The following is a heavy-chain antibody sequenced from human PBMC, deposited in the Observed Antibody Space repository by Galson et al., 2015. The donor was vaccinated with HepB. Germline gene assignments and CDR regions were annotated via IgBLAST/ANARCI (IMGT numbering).Heavy chain of an antibody. D-gene: IGHD5-12*01. CDR3: ARSWPLNWFDA. CDR1: GGSLSSSNYY. CDR2: MYDSGST. J-gene: IGHJ5*02. Sequence: ETLSLTCTVSGGSLSSSNYYWGWIRQPPGKGLEWIGSMYDSGSTYYNPSLKGRVTISGDTSKNQTFLKLSSVTAADTAVYYCARSWPLNWFDAWGQGILVTVSS. V-gene: IGHV4-39*01.